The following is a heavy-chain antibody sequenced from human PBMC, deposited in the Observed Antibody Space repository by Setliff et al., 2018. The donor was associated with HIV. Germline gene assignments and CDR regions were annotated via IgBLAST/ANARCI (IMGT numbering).Heavy chain of an antibody. CDR2: SIPLFGTT. D-gene: IGHD3-3*02. V-gene: IGHV1-69*05. J-gene: IGHJ5*02. CDR1: GYTFTTYG. Sequence: GASVKVSCKPSGYTFTTYGLSWVRQAPGQGLEWMGGSIPLFGTTNYAQKFQGRVTLTTDELMNTAYMELSSLRSDDTAVYYCARGTAPRPASVLEFLEWLFPNWFDPWGQGTLVTVSS. CDR3: ARGTAPRPASVLEFLEWLFPNWFDP.